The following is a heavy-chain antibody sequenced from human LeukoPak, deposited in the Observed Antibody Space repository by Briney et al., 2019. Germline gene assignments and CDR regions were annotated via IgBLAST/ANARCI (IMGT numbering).Heavy chain of an antibody. CDR1: GFTFDDYA. CDR3: ARERCSGGSCYGGPWFDP. CDR2: ISWNSGSI. Sequence: SGRCLRLSCAASGFTFDDYAMHWVRQAPGKGLEWVSGISWNSGSIGYADSVKGRFTISRDNAKNSLYLQMNSLRADDTAVYYCARERCSGGSCYGGPWFDPWGQGTLVTVSS. D-gene: IGHD2-15*01. V-gene: IGHV3-9*01. J-gene: IGHJ5*02.